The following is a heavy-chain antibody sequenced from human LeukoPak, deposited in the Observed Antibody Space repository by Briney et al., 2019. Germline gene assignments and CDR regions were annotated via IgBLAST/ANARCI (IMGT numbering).Heavy chain of an antibody. V-gene: IGHV3-13*05. Sequence: GGSLRLSCAASGFTFSSYDIHWVRQAPGKGLEWVSAICTAGDPYYPGSVKGRFTISRENAKNSLYLQMNSLRAGDTAVYYCARANSRADSSSWHSYYFDYWGQGTLVTVSS. CDR2: ICTAGDP. J-gene: IGHJ4*02. CDR1: GFTFSSYD. D-gene: IGHD6-13*01. CDR3: ARANSRADSSSWHSYYFDY.